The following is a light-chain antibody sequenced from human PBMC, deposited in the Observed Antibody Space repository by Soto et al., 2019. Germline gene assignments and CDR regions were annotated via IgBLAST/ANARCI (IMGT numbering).Light chain of an antibody. CDR2: DTS. J-gene: IGKJ4*01. CDR3: QQFDSVPLT. V-gene: IGKV1-33*01. Sequence: DVQMTQSPSSLSASVGDRVTITCQASHDIGTYLNWYQHKPGKAPKLLIFDTSHLATGVPARFSGGGSDTYFTFTITNLQPEDFAVYYCQQFDSVPLTFGRGTHVEI. CDR1: HDIGTY.